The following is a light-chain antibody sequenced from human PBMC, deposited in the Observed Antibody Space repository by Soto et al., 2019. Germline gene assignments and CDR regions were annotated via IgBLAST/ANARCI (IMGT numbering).Light chain of an antibody. CDR1: QSLLHSNGYKY. V-gene: IGKV2-28*01. J-gene: IGKJ2*01. CDR2: LGS. CDR3: MQALQTQYT. Sequence: DIVMTQSPLSLPVTPGEPASISCRSSQSLLHSNGYKYLDWYLQKPGQSPQLLIYLGSNRASGVPDRFSGGGSGTDFTLKISRVEAEDVGVYYCMQALQTQYTFGQGTKLESK.